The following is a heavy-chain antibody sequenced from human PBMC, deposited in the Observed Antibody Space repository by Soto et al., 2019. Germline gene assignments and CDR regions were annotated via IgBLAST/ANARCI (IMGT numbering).Heavy chain of an antibody. CDR1: GYSISSSNW. Sequence: SETLSLTCAVSGYSISSSNWWGWIRQPPGKGLEWIGYIYYSGSTYYNPSLKSRVTMSVDTSKNQFSLKLSSVTAVDTAVYYCARNAGYLLSAFDIWGQGTMVTVSS. CDR3: ARNAGYLLSAFDI. CDR2: IYYSGST. V-gene: IGHV4-28*01. J-gene: IGHJ3*02. D-gene: IGHD3-9*01.